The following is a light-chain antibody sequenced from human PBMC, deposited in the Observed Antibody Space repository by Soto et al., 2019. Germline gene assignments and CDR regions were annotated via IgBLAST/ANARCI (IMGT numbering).Light chain of an antibody. Sequence: EVVMMQSPATLSVSPGERVTLSCRASQSVNRHLDWYQQKPGQAPRLLFYDATTRATGVPARFSGSGSGTEFTLTISSRQSEDLAVYYCQQYNNWPLWTFGQGTKVEIK. CDR2: DAT. J-gene: IGKJ1*01. V-gene: IGKV3-15*01. CDR3: QQYNNWPLWT. CDR1: QSVNRH.